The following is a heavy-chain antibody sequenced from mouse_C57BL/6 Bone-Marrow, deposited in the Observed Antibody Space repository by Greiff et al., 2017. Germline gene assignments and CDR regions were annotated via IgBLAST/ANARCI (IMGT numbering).Heavy chain of an antibody. D-gene: IGHD1-1*02. Sequence: VQLQQSGPGLVKPSQSLSLTCSVTGYSITSGYYWNWIRQFPGNKLEWMGYISYDGSNNYNPSLKNRISITRDTSKNQFFLKLNSVTTEDTATYYCARGVQVDFDYWGQGTTLTVSS. CDR1: GYSITSGYY. J-gene: IGHJ2*01. V-gene: IGHV3-6*01. CDR3: ARGVQVDFDY. CDR2: ISYDGSN.